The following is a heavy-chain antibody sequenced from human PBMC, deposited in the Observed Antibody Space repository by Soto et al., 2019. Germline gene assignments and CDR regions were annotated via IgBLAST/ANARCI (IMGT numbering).Heavy chain of an antibody. CDR3: ARGGYYDSSGSRNYYYYGMDV. V-gene: IGHV1-18*01. Sequence: QAQLVQSGPEVKKPGASVKVSCKASGYTFSSYGISWVRQAPGQGLEWLGWISPYDDDTKYAQNLQGRVRMTTDTSTRTVYMDLRSLRSDDTAIYYCARGGYYDSSGSRNYYYYGMDVWGQGTTVTVSS. J-gene: IGHJ6*02. D-gene: IGHD3-22*01. CDR2: ISPYDDDT. CDR1: GYTFSSYG.